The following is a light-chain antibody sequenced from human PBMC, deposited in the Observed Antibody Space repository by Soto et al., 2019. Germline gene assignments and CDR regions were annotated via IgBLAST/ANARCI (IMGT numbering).Light chain of an antibody. V-gene: IGKV3-15*01. CDR1: QTLGSN. J-gene: IGKJ4*01. Sequence: ELVLTQSPGTLSVSPGERATLSCRASQTLGSNVAWYQQKPGQAPRLLIYDASTTASGAPARFSGSGSGTEFTLTITSLQSEDCAVYYCQHYNTGPLSFGGGTKVEI. CDR2: DAS. CDR3: QHYNTGPLS.